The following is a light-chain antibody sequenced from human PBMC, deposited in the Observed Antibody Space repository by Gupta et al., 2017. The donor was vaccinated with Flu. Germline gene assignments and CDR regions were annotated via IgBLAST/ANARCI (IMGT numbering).Light chain of an antibody. J-gene: IGLJ1*01. CDR1: SLRSYY. CDR3: NSRDSSGNPYV. Sequence: SSELTQDPAVSVALGQTVRITCQGDSLRSYYASWYQQKPGQAPVLVIYGKNNRPSGIPDRFSGSSSGNTASLTITGAQAEDEADYYCNSRDSSGNPYVFGTGTKGHRP. CDR2: GKN. V-gene: IGLV3-19*01.